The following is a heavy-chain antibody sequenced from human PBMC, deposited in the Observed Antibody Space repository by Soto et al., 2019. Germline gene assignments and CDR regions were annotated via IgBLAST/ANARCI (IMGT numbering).Heavy chain of an antibody. CDR2: IIPIFDTA. CDR1: GGTFSSYA. CDR3: ARHDCISSSCYYYYYYGMDV. V-gene: IGHV1-69*13. J-gene: IGHJ6*02. D-gene: IGHD2-15*01. Sequence: GASVKVSCKASGGTFSSYAISWVRQAPGQGLEWMGGIIPIFDTANYAQKFQGRVTITADESTSTAYMELSSLRSEDTAVYYCARHDCISSSCYYYYYYGMDVWGQGTTVTSP.